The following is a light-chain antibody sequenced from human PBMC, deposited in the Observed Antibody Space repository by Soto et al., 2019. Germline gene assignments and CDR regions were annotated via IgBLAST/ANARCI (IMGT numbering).Light chain of an antibody. Sequence: DLQMTQSPSTLSASVGDRVTITCRASQSISSWLAWYQQKPGKAPNLLIYKASSLESGVRSRFSGSGSWTEFTLTISSLQPDDFATYYCQQYNSYPTFGQGTRLEIK. J-gene: IGKJ5*01. V-gene: IGKV1-5*03. CDR1: QSISSW. CDR3: QQYNSYPT. CDR2: KAS.